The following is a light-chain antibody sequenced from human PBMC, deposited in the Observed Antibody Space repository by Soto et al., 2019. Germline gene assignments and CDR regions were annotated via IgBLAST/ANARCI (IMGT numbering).Light chain of an antibody. CDR2: EVS. Sequence: QSALTQPASVSGSPGQSITISCTGTSSDVGNYNLVSWYLQHPGKAPKLMIYEVSQRPSGVSPRFSGSKSDNTASLTISGLQAEDEADYYCCSYAGSDTYVFGTGTKLTVL. CDR1: SSDVGNYNL. J-gene: IGLJ1*01. V-gene: IGLV2-23*02. CDR3: CSYAGSDTYV.